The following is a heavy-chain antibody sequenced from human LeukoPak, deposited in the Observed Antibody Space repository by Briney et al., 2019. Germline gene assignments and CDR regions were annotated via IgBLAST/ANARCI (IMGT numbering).Heavy chain of an antibody. CDR1: GFTFSSYG. CDR3: AKGVGSTGSYFDY. D-gene: IGHD1-26*01. J-gene: IGHJ4*02. V-gene: IGHV3-30*18. Sequence: PGRSLRLSCAASGFTFSSYGIHWVRQAPGKGLEWVAVISYDGSTIYYADSVKGRFTISRDNSKDTLYLQMNSMRADDTAVYYCAKGVGSTGSYFDYWGQGTLVTFSS. CDR2: ISYDGSTI.